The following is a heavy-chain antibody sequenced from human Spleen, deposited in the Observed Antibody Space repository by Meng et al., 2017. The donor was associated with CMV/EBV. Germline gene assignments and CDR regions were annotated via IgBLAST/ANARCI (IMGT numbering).Heavy chain of an antibody. CDR2: ISAYNGNT. J-gene: IGHJ4*02. CDR3: ARAQLLTAMVYFDY. V-gene: IGHV1-18*01. Sequence: QVQLVQSGAEVKQPGASVKVSCKASGYTFSDYGINWVRQAPGQGLEWMGWISAYNGNTKYTQKLQGRVTMTIDTSTSTVYMELRSLRSDDTAVYYCARAQLLTAMVYFDYWGQGTLVTVSS. CDR1: GYTFSDYG. D-gene: IGHD5-18*01.